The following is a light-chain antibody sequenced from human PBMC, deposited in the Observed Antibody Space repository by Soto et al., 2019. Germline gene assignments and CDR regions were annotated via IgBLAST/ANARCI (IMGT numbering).Light chain of an antibody. J-gene: IGLJ3*02. CDR3: AGWDDSLNGWV. CDR2: STN. CDR1: SSNIGSNA. V-gene: IGLV1-44*01. Sequence: QSVLTQPPSASETPGQRVTISCSGGSSNIGSNAVNWYQQLPGTAPKLLIYSTNQRPSGVPDRFSGSKSGTSASLAISGLQSEDEADYYCAGWDDSLNGWVFGGGTKVTVL.